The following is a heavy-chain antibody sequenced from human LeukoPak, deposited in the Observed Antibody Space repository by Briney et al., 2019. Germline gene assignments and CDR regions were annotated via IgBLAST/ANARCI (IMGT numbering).Heavy chain of an antibody. D-gene: IGHD3-3*01. Sequence: PGGSLRLSCAASGFTFSIYTMSWVRQAPGKGLEWVSSISGSGTSTYYADSVKGRFTISRDNSKNTLYLQMNRLRAEDTAIYYCAKGDYDFWSASSHFDYWGQGTLVTVSS. V-gene: IGHV3-23*01. CDR1: GFTFSIYT. J-gene: IGHJ4*02. CDR2: ISGSGTST. CDR3: AKGDYDFWSASSHFDY.